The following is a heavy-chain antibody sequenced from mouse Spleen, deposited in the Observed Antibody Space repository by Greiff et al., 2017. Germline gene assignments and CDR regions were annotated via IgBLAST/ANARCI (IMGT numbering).Heavy chain of an antibody. CDR2: IDPETGGT. D-gene: IGHD2-4*01. V-gene: IGHV1-15*01. CDR3: TREENYYDYDGGFAY. Sequence: VQLQESGAELVRPGASVTLSCKASGYTFTDYEMHWVKQTPVHGLEWIGAIDPETGGTAYNQKFKGKAILTADKSSSTAYMELRSLTSEDSAVYYCTREENYYDYDGGFAYWGQGTLVTVSA. CDR1: GYTFTDYE. J-gene: IGHJ3*01.